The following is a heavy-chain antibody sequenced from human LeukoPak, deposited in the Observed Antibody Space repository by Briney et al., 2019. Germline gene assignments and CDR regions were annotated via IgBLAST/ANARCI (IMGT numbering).Heavy chain of an antibody. D-gene: IGHD3-10*01. CDR1: GFTFTDYY. CDR2: ITNSGTTI. V-gene: IGHV3-11*01. J-gene: IGHJ6*02. CDR3: ARSLLWFGDCYDMDV. Sequence: PGGSLRLSCAASGFTFTDYYMSWIRQAPGKGLEWVSYITNSGTTIYYADSVKGRFTISRDNAKNSLYLQMNSLRAEDTAVYYCARSLLWFGDCYDMDVWGQGTTVTVSS.